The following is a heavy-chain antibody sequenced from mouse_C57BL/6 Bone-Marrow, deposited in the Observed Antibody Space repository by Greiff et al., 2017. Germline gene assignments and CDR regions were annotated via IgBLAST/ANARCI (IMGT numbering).Heavy chain of an antibody. J-gene: IGHJ2*01. D-gene: IGHD1-1*01. CDR1: GYTFTSYW. Sequence: VQLQQPGAELVMPGASVKLSCKASGYTFTSYWMHWVKQRPGQGLEWIGEIDPSDSYTNYHQKLTGKSTLNVDKPPSPAYMQLSSLTSEDSAVYYCATFCYGSSYFDYWGQGTTLTVSS. CDR3: ATFCYGSSYFDY. CDR2: IDPSDSYT. V-gene: IGHV1-69*01.